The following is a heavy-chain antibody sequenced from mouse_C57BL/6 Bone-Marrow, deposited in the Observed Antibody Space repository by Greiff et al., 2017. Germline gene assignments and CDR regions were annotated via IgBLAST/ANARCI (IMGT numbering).Heavy chain of an antibody. CDR2: INPNYGTT. CDR1: GYSFTDYN. J-gene: IGHJ4*01. Sequence: VQLKESGPELVKPGASVKISCKASGYSFTDYNMNWVKQSNGKSLEWIGVINPNYGTTSYNQKFKGKATLTVDQSSSTAYMQLNSLTSEDSAVYYCARKRNYDGYYGVFYYAMDYWGQGTSVTVSS. D-gene: IGHD2-3*01. V-gene: IGHV1-39*01. CDR3: ARKRNYDGYYGVFYYAMDY.